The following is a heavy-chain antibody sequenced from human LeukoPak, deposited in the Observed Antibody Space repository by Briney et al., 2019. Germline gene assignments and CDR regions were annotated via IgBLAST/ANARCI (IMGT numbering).Heavy chain of an antibody. CDR1: GFTFSSYG. Sequence: TGGSLRLSCAASGFTFSSYGMHWVRQAPGKGLEWVAVISYDGSNKYYADSVKGRFTISRDNSKNTLYLQMNSLRAEDTAVYYCAKDSSGYRNYSDYWGQGTLVTVSS. D-gene: IGHD3-22*01. CDR3: AKDSSGYRNYSDY. J-gene: IGHJ4*02. CDR2: ISYDGSNK. V-gene: IGHV3-30*18.